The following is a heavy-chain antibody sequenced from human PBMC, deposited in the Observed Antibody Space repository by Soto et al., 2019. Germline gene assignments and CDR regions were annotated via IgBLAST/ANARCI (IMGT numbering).Heavy chain of an antibody. CDR2: TYYSGST. CDR1: GGSISSGGYY. CDR3: ARDGGTTGTSFHNWFDP. D-gene: IGHD1-1*01. Sequence: QVQLQESGPGLVKPSQTLSLTCTVSGGSISSGGYYWSWIRQHPGKGLEWIGYTYYSGSTYYNPSLKSRVTISVDTSKNQFSLKLSSVTAADTAVYYCARDGGTTGTSFHNWFDPWGQGTLVTVSS. J-gene: IGHJ5*02. V-gene: IGHV4-31*03.